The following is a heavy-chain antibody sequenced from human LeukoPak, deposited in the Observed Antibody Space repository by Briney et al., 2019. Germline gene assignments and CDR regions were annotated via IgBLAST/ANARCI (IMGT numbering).Heavy chain of an antibody. Sequence: GGSLRLSCAASGFTFSSYGMHWVRQAPGKGLEWVPFIRYDGSNKYYADSVKGRFTISRDNSKNTLYLQMNSLRAEDTAVYYCARYSSSSYYFDYWGQGTLVTVSS. D-gene: IGHD6-6*01. CDR3: ARYSSSSYYFDY. J-gene: IGHJ4*02. CDR1: GFTFSSYG. V-gene: IGHV3-30*02. CDR2: IRYDGSNK.